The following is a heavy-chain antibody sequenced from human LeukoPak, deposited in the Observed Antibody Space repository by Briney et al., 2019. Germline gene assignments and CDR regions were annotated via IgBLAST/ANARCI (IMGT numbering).Heavy chain of an antibody. Sequence: GGSLRLSCAASGFTFSSYGMHWVRQAPGKGLEWVAVIWYDGSNKYYADSVKGRFTISRDNSKNTLYLQMNSLRAEDTAVYYCAREYRNVWGSYHKLDYWGQGTLVTVSS. J-gene: IGHJ4*02. CDR2: IWYDGSNK. V-gene: IGHV3-33*01. CDR1: GFTFSSYG. CDR3: AREYRNVWGSYHKLDY. D-gene: IGHD3-16*02.